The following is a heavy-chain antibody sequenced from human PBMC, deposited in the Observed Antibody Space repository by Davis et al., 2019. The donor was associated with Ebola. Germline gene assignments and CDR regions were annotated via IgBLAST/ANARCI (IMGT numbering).Heavy chain of an antibody. CDR1: GITFSNFA. D-gene: IGHD3-3*01. J-gene: IGHJ4*02. V-gene: IGHV3-23*01. Sequence: GESLKIPCTTPGITFSNFAMSWVRQAPGEGLEWVSSISGNGSSTYYADSVQGRFTISRDNTKNTLFLQMYSLRAEDTAVYYCAKSFWNLGDFLFDYWGQGTLVTVSP. CDR3: AKSFWNLGDFLFDY. CDR2: ISGNGSST.